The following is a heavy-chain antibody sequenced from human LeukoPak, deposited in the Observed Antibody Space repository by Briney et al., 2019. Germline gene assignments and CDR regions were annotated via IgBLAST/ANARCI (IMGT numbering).Heavy chain of an antibody. Sequence: PGGSLRLSCAASGFTFSNYWMHWVRQAPGKGLVWVSRINSDGSSTTYADSVKGRFTISRDNGQNTLYLQMNSLRAEDTAVYYCAREGRGYSYAFEYWGQGTLVIVSS. CDR2: INSDGSST. J-gene: IGHJ4*02. CDR3: AREGRGYSYAFEY. D-gene: IGHD5-18*01. V-gene: IGHV3-74*01. CDR1: GFTFSNYW.